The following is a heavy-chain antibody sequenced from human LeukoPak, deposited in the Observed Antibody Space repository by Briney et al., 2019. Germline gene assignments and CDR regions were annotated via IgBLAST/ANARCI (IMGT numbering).Heavy chain of an antibody. Sequence: PSETLSLTCTLSGGSISIYYCSWIRLRQPAWNGLEWIGRIHISGNINYNPSLKGRVTMSVDTSKNQFSLSLTSVTAADTAVYYCARTTAHWYFDLWGRGTLVSVSS. CDR1: GGSISIYY. D-gene: IGHD2-21*02. CDR3: ARTTAHWYFDL. CDR2: IHISGNI. J-gene: IGHJ2*01. V-gene: IGHV4-4*07.